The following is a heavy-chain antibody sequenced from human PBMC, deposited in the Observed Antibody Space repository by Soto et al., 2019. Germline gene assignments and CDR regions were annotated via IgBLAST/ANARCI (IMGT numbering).Heavy chain of an antibody. D-gene: IGHD6-13*01. CDR3: ARGNDIQDIAAAGTNYGMDV. CDR1: GGTFSSYA. CDR2: IIPIFGTA. J-gene: IGHJ6*02. Sequence: SVKGSCKASGGTFSSYAISWVRQAPGQGLEWMGGIIPIFGTANYAQKFQGRVTITADESTSTAYMELSSLRSEDTAVYYCARGNDIQDIAAAGTNYGMDVWGQGTTVTVSS. V-gene: IGHV1-69*13.